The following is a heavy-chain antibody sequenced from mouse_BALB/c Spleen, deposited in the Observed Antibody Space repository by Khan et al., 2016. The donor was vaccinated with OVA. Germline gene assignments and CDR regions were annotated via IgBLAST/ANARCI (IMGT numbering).Heavy chain of an antibody. D-gene: IGHD1-2*01. Sequence: VQLKESGPGLVVPSQSLSITCTVSGFSLTSHGVHWIRQPPGKGLEWLGVIWGDENTYYNSALMSRLSISKDNSKSQVFLKMNSLQTDDTAMYYCARDPYYGYGYFDYWGQGTTLTVSS. V-gene: IGHV2-9*02. J-gene: IGHJ2*01. CDR2: IWGDENT. CDR3: ARDPYYGYGYFDY. CDR1: GFSLTSHG.